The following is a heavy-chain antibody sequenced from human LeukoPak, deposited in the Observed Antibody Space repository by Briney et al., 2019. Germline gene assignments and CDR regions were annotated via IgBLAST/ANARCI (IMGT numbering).Heavy chain of an antibody. Sequence: GGSLILSCAASGFTFTSYWMNWVRQAPGKGLVWVSRIKSDGGAFYADSVKGRFTISRDDAKNTLYLQMNSLRAEDTAVYYCARDKSYGLDVWGQGTTVTVSS. CDR1: GFTFTSYW. V-gene: IGHV3-74*01. CDR3: ARDKSYGLDV. CDR2: IKSDGGA. J-gene: IGHJ6*02.